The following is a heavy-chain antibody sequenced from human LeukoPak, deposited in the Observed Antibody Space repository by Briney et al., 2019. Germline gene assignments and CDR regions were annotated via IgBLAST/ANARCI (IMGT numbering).Heavy chain of an antibody. CDR1: GGSFSGYY. J-gene: IGHJ3*02. CDR2: INHSGST. CDR3: ARVGSMLDQDSYGLDAFDI. V-gene: IGHV4-34*01. D-gene: IGHD5-18*01. Sequence: SETLSLTCAVYGGSFSGYYWNWIRQPPGKGLEWIGEINHSGSTNYNPSLKSRVTISVDTSKNQFSLKLSSVTAADTAVYYCARVGSMLDQDSYGLDAFDIWGQGTMVTVSS.